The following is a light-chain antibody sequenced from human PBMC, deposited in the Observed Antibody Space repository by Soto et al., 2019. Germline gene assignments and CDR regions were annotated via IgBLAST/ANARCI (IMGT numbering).Light chain of an antibody. CDR3: QQRSNWPVT. V-gene: IGKV3-11*01. CDR2: DAS. J-gene: IGKJ1*01. CDR1: QRFSSY. Sequence: EIVLTQSPGTLSLSPGERATLSCRASQRFSSYLAWYQQKPGQAPSLPIYDASTRATGISARFSGSGSGTDFTLTLSSLEPEDFAVYYCQQRSNWPVTFCQGTKVEFK.